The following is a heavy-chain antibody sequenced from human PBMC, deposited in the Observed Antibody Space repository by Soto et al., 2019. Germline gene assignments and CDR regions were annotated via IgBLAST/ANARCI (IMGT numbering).Heavy chain of an antibody. V-gene: IGHV4-30-2*01. Sequence: SETLSLTCAVSGGSISSGGYSWSWIRQPPGKGLEWIGYIYHSGSTYYNPSLKSRVTISVDRSKNQFSLKLSSVTAADTAVYYCAVLGSSSWQNWFDPWGQGTLVTVS. J-gene: IGHJ5*02. CDR1: GGSISSGGYS. D-gene: IGHD6-13*01. CDR2: IYHSGST. CDR3: AVLGSSSWQNWFDP.